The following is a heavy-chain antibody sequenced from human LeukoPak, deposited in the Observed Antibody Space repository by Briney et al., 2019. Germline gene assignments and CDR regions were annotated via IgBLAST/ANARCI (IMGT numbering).Heavy chain of an antibody. CDR3: ASRNTYSGYAGPFDY. D-gene: IGHD5-12*01. CDR1: GFTFSSYA. V-gene: IGHV3-30-3*01. Sequence: GGSLRLSCAASGFTFSSYAMHWVRRAPGKGLEWMAVISFDGSNKYYADSVKGRFTISRDNSKNTLYLQMNSLRAEDTAVYYRASRNTYSGYAGPFDYWGQGTLVTVSS. J-gene: IGHJ4*02. CDR2: ISFDGSNK.